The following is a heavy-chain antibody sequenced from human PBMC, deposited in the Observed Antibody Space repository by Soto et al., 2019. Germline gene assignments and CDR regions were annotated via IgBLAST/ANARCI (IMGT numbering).Heavy chain of an antibody. CDR1: GGSVSDKTYY. J-gene: IGHJ4*02. CDR3: ARTTAVPNTLRSRYFFDY. D-gene: IGHD4-17*01. Sequence: SETLSLTCSVSGGSVSDKTYYWSWIRQPPGKRLEWIGYVYYSGTTNYNPSLKSRVTISVDLSKNRFSLRLSSVTTADTALYYCARTTAVPNTLRSRYFFDYWGQGTLVSVSS. V-gene: IGHV4-61*01. CDR2: VYYSGTT.